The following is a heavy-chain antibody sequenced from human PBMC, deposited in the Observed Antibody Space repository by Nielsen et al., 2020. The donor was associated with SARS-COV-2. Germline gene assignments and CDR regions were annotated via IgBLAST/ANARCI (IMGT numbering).Heavy chain of an antibody. V-gene: IGHV4-39*02. J-gene: IGHJ4*02. CDR2: IYYSGST. CDR3: AREGGYSSRLGYSDY. D-gene: IGHD5-18*01. CDR1: GGSISSSSYY. Sequence: GSLRLSCTVSGGSISSSSYYWGWIRQPPGKGLEWIGSIYYSGSTYYNPSLKSRVTISVDTSKNQFSLKLSSVTAADTAVYYCAREGGYSSRLGYSDYWGQGTLVTVS.